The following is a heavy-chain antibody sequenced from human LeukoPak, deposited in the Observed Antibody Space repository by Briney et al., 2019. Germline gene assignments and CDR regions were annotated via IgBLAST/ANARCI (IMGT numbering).Heavy chain of an antibody. J-gene: IGHJ5*02. CDR2: INPSGGST. D-gene: IGHD1-26*01. V-gene: IGHV1-46*01. Sequence: GASVKVSCKASGYSFSTHYIHWVRQAPGQGLEWMGIINPSGGSTKYAQKLQGRVTVTRDMSTSTVYMELSNLRSEDTAVYYCARDQSGEWELLSGWWFDPWGQGTLVTVSS. CDR1: GYSFSTHY. CDR3: ARDQSGEWELLSGWWFDP.